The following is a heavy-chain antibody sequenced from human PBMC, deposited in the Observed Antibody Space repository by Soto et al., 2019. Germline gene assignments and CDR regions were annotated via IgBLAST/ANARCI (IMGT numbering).Heavy chain of an antibody. CDR2: ISSSSSYI. CDR1: GFTFSSYS. J-gene: IGHJ4*02. CDR3: ARGAYSGSYLLY. D-gene: IGHD1-26*01. Sequence: PGGSLRLSCAAPGFTFSSYSMNWVRQAPGKGLEWVSSISSSSSYIYYADSVKGRFTISRDNAKNSLYLQMNSLRAEDTAVYYCARGAYSGSYLLYWGQGTLVTVSS. V-gene: IGHV3-21*01.